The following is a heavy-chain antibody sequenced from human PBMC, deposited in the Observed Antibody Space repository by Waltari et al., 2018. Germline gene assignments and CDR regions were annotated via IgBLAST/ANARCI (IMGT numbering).Heavy chain of an antibody. CDR3: AKGYSSGWPGNYYFDY. V-gene: IGHV3-23*04. Sequence: EVQLVESGGGLVQPGGSLRLSCAASGFTFSSYAMSWVRQAPGKGLEWVSAISGSGGRTYYADSVKGRFTISRDNSKNTLYLQMNSLRAEDTAVYYCAKGYSSGWPGNYYFDYWGQGTLVTVSS. D-gene: IGHD6-19*01. CDR2: ISGSGGRT. CDR1: GFTFSSYA. J-gene: IGHJ4*02.